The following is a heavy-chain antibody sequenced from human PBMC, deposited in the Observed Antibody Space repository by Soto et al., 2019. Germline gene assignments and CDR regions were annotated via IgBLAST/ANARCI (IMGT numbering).Heavy chain of an antibody. CDR1: GFTFSEYW. CDR2: IQSDGSSI. V-gene: IGHV3-74*01. Sequence: EVHLVESGGGVVQPGGSLRLSCAASGFTFSEYWMHWVRQAPGKGLEWVSRIQSDGSSISYADSVKGRFTISRDNAKNTLYLQINSLRAEDTAVYFCAKVLHSGYDSEYWGQGTLVTVSA. CDR3: AKVLHSGYDSEY. J-gene: IGHJ4*02. D-gene: IGHD5-12*01.